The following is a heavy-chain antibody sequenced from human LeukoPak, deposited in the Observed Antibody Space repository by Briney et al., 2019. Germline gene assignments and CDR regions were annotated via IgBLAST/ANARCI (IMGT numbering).Heavy chain of an antibody. J-gene: IGHJ4*02. V-gene: IGHV3-74*01. CDR2: INNGGSGT. Sequence: GGSLRLSCAASGFAFSSNWMHWVRQTPGKGLVWVSRINNGGSGTSYADSVEGRFTISRDNAKNTLYLQMNSLKGEDTAVYYCATSLGPLTEYWGQGTLVTVSS. CDR1: GFAFSSNW. CDR3: ATSLGPLTEY. D-gene: IGHD7-27*01.